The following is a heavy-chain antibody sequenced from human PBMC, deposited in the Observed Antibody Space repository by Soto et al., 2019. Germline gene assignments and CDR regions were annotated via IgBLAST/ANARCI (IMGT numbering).Heavy chain of an antibody. V-gene: IGHV6-1*01. D-gene: IGHD5-12*01. CDR1: GDSVSSNTAS. J-gene: IGHJ5*02. CDR3: AKGDNLGPKTGYAFDP. Sequence: SQTLSLTCAISGDSVSSNTASWNWIRQSPSRGLEWLGRTYFRSKWYNDYAVSVKSRIIINPDTSNNQFSLELNSVTPEDTAVYFCAKGDNLGPKTGYAFDPWGQGIMVTVSS. CDR2: TYFRSKWYN.